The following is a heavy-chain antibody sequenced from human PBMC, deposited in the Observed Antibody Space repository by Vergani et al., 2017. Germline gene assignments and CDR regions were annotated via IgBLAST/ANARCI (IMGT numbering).Heavy chain of an antibody. CDR3: ARDQSDGSGWHHDY. D-gene: IGHD6-19*01. V-gene: IGHV3-7*01. Sequence: EVQLVESGGGLVQPGGSLRLSCAASGFTFSSYWMSWVRQAPGKGLEWVANIKQDGSENYYVDSVKGRFTISRDNAKNSLYLQMNNLRAEDTAVYYCARDQSDGSGWHHDYWGQGTLVTVSS. CDR2: IKQDGSEN. CDR1: GFTFSSYW. J-gene: IGHJ4*02.